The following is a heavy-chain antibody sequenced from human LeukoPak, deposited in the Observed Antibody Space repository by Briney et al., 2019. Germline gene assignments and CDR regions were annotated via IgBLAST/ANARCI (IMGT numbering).Heavy chain of an antibody. CDR1: GFTFSSYW. CDR3: ARDPTRRFDL. V-gene: IGHV3-7*01. J-gene: IGHJ4*02. CDR2: IVEDGSET. Sequence: PGGALRLSCATSGFTFSSYWMTWVRQAPGKGLEWVASIVEDGSETYYLDSVKGRFTFSRDNAKNSLYLQMNSLRGEDTAVYCCARDPTRRFDLWGQGTLVTVSS.